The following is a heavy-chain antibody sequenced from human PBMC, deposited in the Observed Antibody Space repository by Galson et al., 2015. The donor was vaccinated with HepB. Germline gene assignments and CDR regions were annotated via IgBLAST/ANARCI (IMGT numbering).Heavy chain of an antibody. V-gene: IGHV6-1*01. J-gene: IGHJ4*02. CDR3: VRDGYTSDWTLNPFDY. Sequence: CAISGDSFSSYSAAWNWIRHSPSRGLEWLGRTYYRSKWYLDYAVSVKSRITINPDTSKNHFSLQLNSVTPEDTAVYYCVRDGYTSDWTLNPFDYWGLGTLVTVSS. D-gene: IGHD6-19*01. CDR2: TYYRSKWYL. CDR1: GDSFSSYSAA.